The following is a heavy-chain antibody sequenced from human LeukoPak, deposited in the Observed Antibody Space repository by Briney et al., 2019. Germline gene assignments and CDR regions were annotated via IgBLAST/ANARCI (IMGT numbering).Heavy chain of an antibody. D-gene: IGHD2-2*01. CDR3: ARAGNIVVVPAAITSDLYYYYGMDV. Sequence: GASVKVSCKASGYTFTSYGISWVRQAPGQGLEWMGWISAYNGNTNYAQKLQGRVTMTTDTSTSTAYMELRSLRSDDTAVYYCARAGNIVVVPAAITSDLYYYYGMDVWGQGTTVTVSS. V-gene: IGHV1-18*01. CDR1: GYTFTSYG. CDR2: ISAYNGNT. J-gene: IGHJ6*02.